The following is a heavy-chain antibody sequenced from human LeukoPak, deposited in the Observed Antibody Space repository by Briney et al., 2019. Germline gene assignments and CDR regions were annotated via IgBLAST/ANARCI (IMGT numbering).Heavy chain of an antibody. Sequence: PGGSLRLSCAASGFTFSSYEMNWVRQAPGKGLEWVSYISSGSTTTYYADSVKGRFTISRDNAKNSLYLQMNSLRAEDTAVYYCASVLRYFDWLHGFDYWGQGTLVTVSS. D-gene: IGHD3-9*01. CDR3: ASVLRYFDWLHGFDY. J-gene: IGHJ4*02. CDR1: GFTFSSYE. V-gene: IGHV3-48*03. CDR2: ISSGSTTT.